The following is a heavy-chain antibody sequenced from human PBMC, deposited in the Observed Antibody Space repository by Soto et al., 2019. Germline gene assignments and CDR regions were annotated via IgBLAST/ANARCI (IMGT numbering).Heavy chain of an antibody. CDR2: IIPIFGTA. CDR1: GGTFSSYA. CDR3: ARESIPGYSSGWYHYFDY. V-gene: IGHV1-69*13. Sequence: SVKVSCKASGGTFSSYAISWVRQAPGQGLEWMGGIIPIFGTANYAQKFQGRVTITADESTSTAYMELSSLRSEDAAVYYCARESIPGYSSGWYHYFDYWGQGTLVTVSS. D-gene: IGHD6-19*01. J-gene: IGHJ4*02.